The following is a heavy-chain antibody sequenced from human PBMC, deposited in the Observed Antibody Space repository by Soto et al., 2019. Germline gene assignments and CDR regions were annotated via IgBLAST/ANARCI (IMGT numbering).Heavy chain of an antibody. J-gene: IGHJ4*02. CDR3: ARGGSGWYSDF. CDR2: ISAYNGNT. Sequence: ASVKVSCKASGYTFTNYAFIWVRQAPGQGLESMGWISAYNGNTNYAQKLQGRVTMTTDTSTSTAYMELRSLRSDDTAVYYCARGGSGWYSDFWGQGTLVTVSS. D-gene: IGHD6-19*01. V-gene: IGHV1-18*01. CDR1: GYTFTNYA.